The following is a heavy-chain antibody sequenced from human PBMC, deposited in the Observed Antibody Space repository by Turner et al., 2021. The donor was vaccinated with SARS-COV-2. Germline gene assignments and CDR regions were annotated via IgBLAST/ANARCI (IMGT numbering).Heavy chain of an antibody. CDR1: GYTFTSYG. J-gene: IGHJ4*02. CDR2: ISAYNGNT. CDR3: AREGSDYYDSSGLLDY. D-gene: IGHD3-22*01. Sequence: QVQLVLSGAEVKKPGASVKVSCKASGYTFTSYGISWVRQAPGQGLEGMGWISAYNGNTNYAQKLQGRVTMTTDTSTSTAYMELRSLRSDDTAVYYCAREGSDYYDSSGLLDYWGQGTLVTVSS. V-gene: IGHV1-18*01.